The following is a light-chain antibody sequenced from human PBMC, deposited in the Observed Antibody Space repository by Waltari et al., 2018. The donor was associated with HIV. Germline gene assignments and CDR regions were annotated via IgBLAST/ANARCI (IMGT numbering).Light chain of an antibody. Sequence: DIQMTQSTSSLSASVGDSVTRTCRASQSISNYLNGYQHKPGKAPKLLIYAASNLQSGVPSGFSGSGSGTEFTLTISSLQPEDFATYYCQQSYNTSYSFGQGSKLEIK. V-gene: IGKV1-39*01. J-gene: IGKJ2*03. CDR1: QSISNY. CDR3: QQSYNTSYS. CDR2: AAS.